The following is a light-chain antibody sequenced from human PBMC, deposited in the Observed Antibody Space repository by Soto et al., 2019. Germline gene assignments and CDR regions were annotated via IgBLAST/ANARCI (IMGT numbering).Light chain of an antibody. Sequence: ETVMTQSPATLSVSPGERATLSCRASQSVSSNLAWYQQKPGQAPRLLMYGASTRATGIPARFSGSGSGTEVSLTISSLQSEDFAVYYCQQYNNWSLGSCGQGTKVEIK. CDR3: QQYNNWSLGS. CDR1: QSVSSN. V-gene: IGKV3-15*01. CDR2: GAS. J-gene: IGKJ1*01.